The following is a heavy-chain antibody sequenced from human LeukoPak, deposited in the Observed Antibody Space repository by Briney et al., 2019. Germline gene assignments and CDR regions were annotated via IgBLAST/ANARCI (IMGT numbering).Heavy chain of an antibody. CDR1: GFTFSSYT. CDR3: AKEPRN. Sequence: GGSLRLSCAASGFTFSSYTMNWVRQAPGKGLEWVSAISGSVNSTYYVDSVKGWFTISRDNSKNTLYLQMNSLRAEDTAIYYCAKEPRNWGQGTLVTVSS. J-gene: IGHJ4*02. CDR2: ISGSVNST. V-gene: IGHV3-23*01.